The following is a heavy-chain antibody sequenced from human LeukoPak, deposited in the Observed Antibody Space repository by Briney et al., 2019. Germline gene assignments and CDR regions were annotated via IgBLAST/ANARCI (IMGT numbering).Heavy chain of an antibody. CDR1: GFTFTSYT. CDR3: AREPPSTVLNWFDP. Sequence: KPGGSLRLSCATSGFTFTSYTMNWIRQAPGKGLEWVSSISGSSTYIYYADSVKGRFTISRDYAKNSVHLQMNSLRAEDTAVYYCAREPPSTVLNWFDPWGQGTLVTVSS. D-gene: IGHD4-17*01. V-gene: IGHV3-21*01. J-gene: IGHJ5*02. CDR2: ISGSSTYI.